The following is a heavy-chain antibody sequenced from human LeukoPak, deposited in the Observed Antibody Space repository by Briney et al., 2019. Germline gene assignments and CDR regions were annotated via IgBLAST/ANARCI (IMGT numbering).Heavy chain of an antibody. CDR1: GFAFTGYS. D-gene: IGHD7-27*01. V-gene: IGHV3-48*02. CDR2: ISISMDKI. CDR3: AREAYWGSSGKGFDS. J-gene: IGHJ4*02. Sequence: GGSLRLSCAASGFAFTGYSMNWGREGPGEGVGWGSYISISMDKISSADSVKGRFTISRDNAKHSLYLPMNSLRDEDTAVYSCAREAYWGSSGKGFDSWGQGTLVTVSS.